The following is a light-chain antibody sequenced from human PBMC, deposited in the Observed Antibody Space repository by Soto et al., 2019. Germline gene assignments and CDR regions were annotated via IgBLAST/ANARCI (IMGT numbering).Light chain of an antibody. V-gene: IGLV2-23*01. CDR1: SSDVWTYNL. CDR2: EDS. J-gene: IGLJ3*02. CDR3: CSYEGSRWV. Sequence: QSALTQPASVSGSPGQSITISCTGTSSDVWTYNLVSWYQQHPGKAPKVIIYEDSKRPSGVSTRFSGSKSGNTASLTISGLQAEDEADYYCCSYEGSRWVFCGGTKVTVL.